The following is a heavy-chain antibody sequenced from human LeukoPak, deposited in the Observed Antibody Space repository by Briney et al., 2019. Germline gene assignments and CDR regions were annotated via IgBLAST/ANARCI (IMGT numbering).Heavy chain of an antibody. CDR2: INPNSGGT. CDR1: GGTFSSYA. CDR3: ARDWDFYDSSRYWGFDY. Sequence: GASVKVSCKASGGTFSSYAISWVRQAPGQGLEWLGWINPNSGGTNYAQKFKGRVTVTRDTSITTAYMELSRLRSDDTTVYYCARDWDFYDSSRYWGFDYWGLGTLITVSS. V-gene: IGHV1-2*02. D-gene: IGHD3-22*01. J-gene: IGHJ4*02.